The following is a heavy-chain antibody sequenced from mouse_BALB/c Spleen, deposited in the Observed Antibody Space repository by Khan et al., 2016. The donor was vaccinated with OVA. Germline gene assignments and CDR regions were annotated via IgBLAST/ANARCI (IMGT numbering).Heavy chain of an antibody. CDR2: INTYTGEP. J-gene: IGHJ3*01. CDR3: ARSNGNDWFTY. D-gene: IGHD2-1*01. V-gene: IGHV9-3-1*01. Sequence: QIQLVQSGPELKKPGETVKISCKASGYTFTNYGMNWVKQAPGKGLKWMGWINTYTGEPTYADDFKGRFAFSLETSASTAYLQINTLKNEDTATNFCARSNGNDWFTYWGQGTLVTVSA. CDR1: GYTFTNYG.